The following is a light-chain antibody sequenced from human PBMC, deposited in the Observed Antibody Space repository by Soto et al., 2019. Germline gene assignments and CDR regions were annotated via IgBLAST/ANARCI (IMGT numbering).Light chain of an antibody. J-gene: IGLJ1*01. Sequence: QSALTQPASVSGSPGQSITISCTGTSCDVGGYNYVYWYQQHPGKAPKLMIYDVSNRPSGVSNRFSGSKSGNTASLTISGLQAEDEADYYCRSYTSSSTPYVFGAGTKLTVL. V-gene: IGLV2-14*01. CDR1: SCDVGGYNY. CDR3: RSYTSSSTPYV. CDR2: DVS.